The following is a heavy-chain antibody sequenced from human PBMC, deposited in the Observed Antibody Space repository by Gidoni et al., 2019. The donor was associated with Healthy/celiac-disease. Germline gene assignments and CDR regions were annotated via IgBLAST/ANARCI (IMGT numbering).Heavy chain of an antibody. V-gene: IGHV3-23*01. CDR3: AKRSSSWYRYFDY. CDR2: ISGSGGST. Sequence: EVQLLESGGGLVQPGGSLRLSCSASGFTFSSYAMSWVRQAPGKGLEWGSAISGSGGSTYYADSVKGRFTISRDNSKNTLYLQMNSRRAEDTAVYYCAKRSSSWYRYFDYWGQGTLVTVSS. J-gene: IGHJ4*02. D-gene: IGHD6-13*01. CDR1: GFTFSSYA.